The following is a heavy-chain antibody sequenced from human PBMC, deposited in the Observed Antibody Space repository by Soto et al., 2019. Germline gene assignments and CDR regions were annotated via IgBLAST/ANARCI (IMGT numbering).Heavy chain of an antibody. Sequence: EVQLVESGGGLVQPGGSLRLSCAASGFTFSSYSMNWVRQAPGKGLEWVSYISSNSSTIYYADSVKGRFTSARDNAKIPRYLQMNSLRAEDTAVYYCARALSDAERFNLFDPWGQGTLVTVSS. CDR3: ARALSDAERFNLFDP. D-gene: IGHD3-3*01. CDR2: ISSNSSTI. V-gene: IGHV3-48*01. CDR1: GFTFSSYS. J-gene: IGHJ5*02.